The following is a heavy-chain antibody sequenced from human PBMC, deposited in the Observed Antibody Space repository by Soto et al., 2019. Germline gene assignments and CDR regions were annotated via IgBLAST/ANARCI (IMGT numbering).Heavy chain of an antibody. Sequence: EVRLLESGGGLVQPGGSLRLSCAASGITFNSYAMSWVRQAPGKGLEWVSSISGGGDNTNYADSVKGRFTISRDNSKNTLYLQMNSLSAEDTAVYYCAKDPVRRSTSEPFDYWGQGTLVTVSS. CDR1: GITFNSYA. J-gene: IGHJ4*02. D-gene: IGHD1-1*01. CDR2: ISGGGDNT. CDR3: AKDPVRRSTSEPFDY. V-gene: IGHV3-23*01.